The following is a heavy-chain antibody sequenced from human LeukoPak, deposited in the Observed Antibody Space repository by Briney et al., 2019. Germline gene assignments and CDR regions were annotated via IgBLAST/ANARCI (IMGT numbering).Heavy chain of an antibody. CDR1: GGSISSYY. J-gene: IGHJ5*02. CDR2: IYYSGST. CDR3: ARPSTRGGFDP. V-gene: IGHV4-59*08. D-gene: IGHD2-2*01. Sequence: PSETLSLTCTVSGGSISSYYWSWIRQPPGKGLEWIGYIYYSGSTNYNPSLKRRVTISVDTSKNQFSLKLSSVTAADTAVYYCARPSTRGGFDPWGQGTLVTVSS.